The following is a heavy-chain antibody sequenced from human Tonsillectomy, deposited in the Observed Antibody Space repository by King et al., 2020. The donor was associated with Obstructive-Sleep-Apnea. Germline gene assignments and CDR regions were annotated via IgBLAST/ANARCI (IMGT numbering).Heavy chain of an antibody. V-gene: IGHV4-39*07. Sequence: QMQLQESGPGLVKPSETLSLTCTVSGGSISSSSYYWGWIRQPPGKGLEWIGSIYYSGSTYYNPSLKSRVTISVDTSKNQFSLKLSSVTAADTAVYYCASNEGVEMAPGHDAFDIWGQGTMVTVSS. CDR3: ASNEGVEMAPGHDAFDI. D-gene: IGHD5-24*01. CDR1: GGSISSSSYY. J-gene: IGHJ3*02. CDR2: IYYSGST.